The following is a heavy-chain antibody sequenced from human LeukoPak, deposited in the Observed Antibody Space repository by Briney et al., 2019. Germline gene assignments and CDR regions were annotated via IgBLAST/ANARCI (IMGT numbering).Heavy chain of an antibody. D-gene: IGHD3-9*01. CDR1: GYTLTELS. Sequence: ASVKVSCKVSGYTLTELSMHWVRQAPGKGLEWMGGFDPEDGETIYAQKFQGRVTMTEDTSTDTAYMELSSLRSEDTAVYYCAADSRFDWSFDYWGQGTLVTVSS. J-gene: IGHJ4*02. V-gene: IGHV1-24*01. CDR3: AADSRFDWSFDY. CDR2: FDPEDGET.